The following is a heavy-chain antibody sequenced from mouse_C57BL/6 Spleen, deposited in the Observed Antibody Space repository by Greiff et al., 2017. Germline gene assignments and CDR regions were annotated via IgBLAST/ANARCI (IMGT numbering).Heavy chain of an antibody. Sequence: EVQLQQSGPELVKPGASVKISCKASGYSFTGYYMNWVKQSPEKSLEWIGEINPSTGGTTYNQKFKAKATLTVDKSSSTAYMQLKSLTSEDSAGYYCARRNSNYYYAMDYWGQGTSVTVSS. CDR1: GYSFTGYY. J-gene: IGHJ4*01. CDR3: ARRNSNYYYAMDY. CDR2: INPSTGGT. V-gene: IGHV1-42*01.